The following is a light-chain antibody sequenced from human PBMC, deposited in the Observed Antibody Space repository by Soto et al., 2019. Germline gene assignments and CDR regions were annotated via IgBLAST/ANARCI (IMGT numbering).Light chain of an antibody. CDR3: QQSYSTPRT. CDR1: QSISSY. CDR2: AAS. J-gene: IGKJ1*01. V-gene: IGKV1-39*01. Sequence: DIQMTQSPSSLSASVGERVTITCRASQSISSYLNWYQQKPGKAPKLLIYAASSLQSGVPSRFSCSGSGTDFTLTISSLQPEDFATYYCQQSYSTPRTFGQGTKVEIK.